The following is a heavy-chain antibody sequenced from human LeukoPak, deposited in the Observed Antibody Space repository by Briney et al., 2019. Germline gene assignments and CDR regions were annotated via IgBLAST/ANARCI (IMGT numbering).Heavy chain of an antibody. CDR1: GFTFGSDA. J-gene: IGHJ4*02. Sequence: GGSLRLSCAASGFTFGSDAMSWVRQAPGKGLEWVSAVSGSGGNTYYPDSVKGRFTISRENSKNTLYLQMNSLRAEDTALYYCARGRGSSRYYFDYWGQGTMVTVPS. CDR2: VSGSGGNT. V-gene: IGHV3-23*01. CDR3: ARGRGSSRYYFDY. D-gene: IGHD1-26*01.